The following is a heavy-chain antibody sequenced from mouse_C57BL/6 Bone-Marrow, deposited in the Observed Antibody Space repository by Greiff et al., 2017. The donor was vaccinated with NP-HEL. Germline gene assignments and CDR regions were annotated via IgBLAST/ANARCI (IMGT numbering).Heavy chain of an antibody. J-gene: IGHJ3*01. CDR1: GFNIKDDY. D-gene: IGHD2-12*01. V-gene: IGHV14-4*01. CDR3: ISYSFAY. CDR2: IDPENGDT. Sequence: EVQLQESGAELVRPGASVKLSCTASGFNIKDDYMHWVKQRPEQGLEWIGWIDPENGDTEYASKFQGKATITADTSSNTAYLQLSSLTSEDTAVYYCISYSFAYWGQGTLVTVSA.